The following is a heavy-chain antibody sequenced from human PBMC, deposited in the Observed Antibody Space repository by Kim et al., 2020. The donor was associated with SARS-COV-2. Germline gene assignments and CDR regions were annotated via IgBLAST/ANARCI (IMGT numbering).Heavy chain of an antibody. J-gene: IGHJ6*02. V-gene: IGHV3-23*01. CDR1: GFTFSSYA. Sequence: GGSLRLSCAASGFTFSSYAMSWVRQAPGKGLEWVSAISGSGGSTYYADSVKGRFTISRDNSKSTLYLQMNSLRAEDTAVYYCAKGIYGDGGYGMDVWGQGGTVSVAS. CDR2: ISGSGGST. CDR3: AKGIYGDGGYGMDV. D-gene: IGHD4-17*01.